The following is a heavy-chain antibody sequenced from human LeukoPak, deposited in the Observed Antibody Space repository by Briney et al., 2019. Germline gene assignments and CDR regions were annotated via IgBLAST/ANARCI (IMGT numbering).Heavy chain of an antibody. CDR1: GYTFTSYY. V-gene: IGHV1-46*01. CDR2: LKLSSGST. Sequence: GASVKVSCKASGYTFTSYYIHWVRQAPGQGPECVGALKLSSGSTFYAQKFQGRVTMTTDASTNSVYMELRSLRSVDTAVYYCAREPPESYKFDYWGQGTRVTVSS. J-gene: IGHJ4*02. CDR3: AREPPESYKFDY. D-gene: IGHD1-1*01.